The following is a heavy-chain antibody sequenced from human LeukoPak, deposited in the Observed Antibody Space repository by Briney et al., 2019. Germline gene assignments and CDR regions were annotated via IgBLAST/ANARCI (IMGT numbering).Heavy chain of an antibody. CDR3: ARGERDTNYYYYYYYMDV. V-gene: IGHV4-4*07. CDR1: GGSTSSYY. CDR2: IYTSGST. J-gene: IGHJ6*03. Sequence: SETLSLTCTVSGGSTSSYYWSWIRQPAGKGLEWIGRIYTSGSTNYNPSLKSRVTMSVDTSKNQFSLKLSSVTAADTAVYYCARGERDTNYYYYYYYMDVWGKGTTVTISS. D-gene: IGHD1-26*01.